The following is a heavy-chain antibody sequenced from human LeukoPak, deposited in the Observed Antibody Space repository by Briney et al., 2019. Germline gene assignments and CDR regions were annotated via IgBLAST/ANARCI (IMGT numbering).Heavy chain of an antibody. V-gene: IGHV3-21*01. CDR2: IDYDSSHI. CDR3: TRDPLRYLRVGHYDY. CDR1: GFTFSTSA. Sequence: GGSLRLSCAASGFTFSTSATNWVRQVPGKGLERVSSIDYDSSHIYYAASVRGRFTISRDNARDSVYLQMDSLRVEDTAVYYCTRDPLRYLRVGHYDYWSQGTLVAVS. J-gene: IGHJ4*02. D-gene: IGHD3-9*01.